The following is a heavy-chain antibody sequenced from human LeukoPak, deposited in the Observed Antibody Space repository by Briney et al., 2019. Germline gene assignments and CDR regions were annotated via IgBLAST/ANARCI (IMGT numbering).Heavy chain of an antibody. CDR3: ARDGWLQDAFDI. D-gene: IGHD5-24*01. V-gene: IGHV3-21*01. CDR2: ISSSSSYI. CDR1: GFTFSSYS. Sequence: GGSLRLSCAASGFTFSSYSMNWVRQAPGKGLEWVSSISSSSSYIYYADSVKGRFTISRDNAKNSLYLQMNSLRAEDTAVYYCARDGWLQDAFDIWGQGTMVTVSS. J-gene: IGHJ3*02.